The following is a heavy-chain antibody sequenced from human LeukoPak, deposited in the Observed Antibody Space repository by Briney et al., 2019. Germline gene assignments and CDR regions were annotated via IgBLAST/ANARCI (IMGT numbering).Heavy chain of an antibody. D-gene: IGHD3-22*01. J-gene: IGHJ4*02. CDR3: ASHSYYYDSSEDY. Sequence: SETLSLTCAVYGGSFSGYYWSWIRQPPGKGLEWIGEINHSGSTNYNPSLKSRVTISVDTSKNQFSLKLSSVTAADTAVYYCASHSYYYDSSEDYWGQGTLVTVSS. V-gene: IGHV4-34*01. CDR1: GGSFSGYY. CDR2: INHSGST.